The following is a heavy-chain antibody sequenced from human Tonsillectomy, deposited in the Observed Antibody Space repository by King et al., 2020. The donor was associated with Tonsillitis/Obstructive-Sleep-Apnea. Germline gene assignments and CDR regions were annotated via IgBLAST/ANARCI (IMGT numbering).Heavy chain of an antibody. Sequence: QLVQSGAEVKKPWASVKVSCKASGYTFTSYDMQWVRQAPGQRLEWIGWSITGNGNTIYSQNFQYRVTITRDTSASTAYPELRSLTSEDTAVYYCVRCSGLYYFDYWGQGTLVTVSS. CDR3: VRCSGLYYFDY. V-gene: IGHV1-3*04. J-gene: IGHJ4*02. CDR2: SITGNGNT. D-gene: IGHD3-22*01. CDR1: GYTFTSYD.